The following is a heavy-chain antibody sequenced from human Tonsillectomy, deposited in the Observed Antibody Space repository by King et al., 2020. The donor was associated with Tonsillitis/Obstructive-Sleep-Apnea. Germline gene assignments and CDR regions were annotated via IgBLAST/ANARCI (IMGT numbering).Heavy chain of an antibody. D-gene: IGHD4-11*01. J-gene: IGHJ4*02. CDR1: GFTFSTYW. Sequence: VQLVESGGGLVQPGGSLRLSCAASGFTFSTYWMSWVRQAPGKGLEWVANIKQDGSEKYNVDSVKGRFTISRDNSNNSLYLKMNSLRAEDTAVYYCARRVPANTVFDYWGQGALVTVSS. CDR3: ARRVPANTVFDY. CDR2: IKQDGSEK. V-gene: IGHV3-7*04.